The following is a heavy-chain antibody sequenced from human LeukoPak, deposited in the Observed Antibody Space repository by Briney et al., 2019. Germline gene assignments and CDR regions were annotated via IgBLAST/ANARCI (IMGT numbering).Heavy chain of an antibody. J-gene: IGHJ4*02. V-gene: IGHV5-10-1*01. Sequence: GGSLEISFKGSGYSFTSYWISWVRQMPGKGLEWMGRIDPSDSYTKYSPSFQGHVTISADKSISTAYLQWSSLKASDTAMFYCAATTHSGWYYFHYWGQGTVVTVSS. D-gene: IGHD6-19*01. CDR3: AATTHSGWYYFHY. CDR1: GYSFTSYW. CDR2: IDPSDSYT.